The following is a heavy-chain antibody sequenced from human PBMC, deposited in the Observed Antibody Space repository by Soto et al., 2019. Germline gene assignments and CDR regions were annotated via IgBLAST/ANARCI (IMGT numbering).Heavy chain of an antibody. CDR3: ARSPRVIVAAKGTLDF. D-gene: IGHD2-21*02. CDR2: ISTSTGNT. CDR1: GYTFTTFG. J-gene: IGHJ4*02. Sequence: QVQLVQSGGEVKKPGASVKVSCKASGYTFTTFGITWVRQAPGQGLDWLGWISTSTGNTNYAQKLQGRVTLTTDTSTRTAYMELRSLTSDDTAVYYCARSPRVIVAAKGTLDFWGQGTLVTVSS. V-gene: IGHV1-18*04.